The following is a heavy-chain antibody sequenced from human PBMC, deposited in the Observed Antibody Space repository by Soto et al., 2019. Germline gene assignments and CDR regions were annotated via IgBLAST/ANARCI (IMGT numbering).Heavy chain of an antibody. V-gene: IGHV3-30-3*01. J-gene: IGHJ6*02. Sequence: GGSLRLSCAASGFTFSSYAMHWVRQAPGKGLEWVAVISYDGSNKYYADSVKGRFTISRDNSKNTLYLQMNSLRAEDTAVYYCARGMVRGVADVWGQGTTVTVSS. D-gene: IGHD3-10*01. CDR3: ARGMVRGVADV. CDR1: GFTFSSYA. CDR2: ISYDGSNK.